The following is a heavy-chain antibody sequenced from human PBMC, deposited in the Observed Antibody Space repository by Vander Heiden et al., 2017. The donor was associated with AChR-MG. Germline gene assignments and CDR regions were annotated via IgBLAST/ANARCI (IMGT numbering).Heavy chain of an antibody. D-gene: IGHD6-13*01. V-gene: IGHV4-30-4*01. Sequence: QVQLQEPGPGLVKPSQTLSLTCTVPGGSIGSGDHYWSWIRQHPGKGLEWIGYIYDSGSTNYNPSIKSRVTISVDTSKNQFSLKLSSVTAADTAVYYCARAPRRRGYSSSWLGWFDPWGQGTLVTVSS. CDR1: GGSIGSGDHY. CDR2: IYDSGST. J-gene: IGHJ5*02. CDR3: ARAPRRRGYSSSWLGWFDP.